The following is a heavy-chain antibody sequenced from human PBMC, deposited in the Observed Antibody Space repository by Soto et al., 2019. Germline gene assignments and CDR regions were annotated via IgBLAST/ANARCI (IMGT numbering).Heavy chain of an antibody. CDR2: IYSGDSDT. CDR1: RYSFTNYW. CDR3: ARQDYNYPYFDF. V-gene: IGHV5-51*01. D-gene: IGHD1-20*01. Sequence: GESLKISCNGSRYSFTNYWIDWVLHMPGKGLEWMGIIYSGDSDTSYSPSFQGQVIISVDQSISTAYLQWSSLQASDTAMYYCARQDYNYPYFDFWGQGTLVTVSS. J-gene: IGHJ4*02.